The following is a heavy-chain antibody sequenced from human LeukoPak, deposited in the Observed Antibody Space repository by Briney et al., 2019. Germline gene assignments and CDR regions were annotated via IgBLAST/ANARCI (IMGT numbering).Heavy chain of an antibody. J-gene: IGHJ4*02. V-gene: IGHV4-59*01. CDR2: IYYSGST. Sequence: SETLSLTCTVSGGYISSYYWSWIRQPPGKGREWIGYIYYSGSTNYNPSLKSRVTISIDTSKNQFSLKLSSVTAADTAVYYCARSRSRIAAADAYWGQGTLVTVSS. D-gene: IGHD6-13*01. CDR3: ARSRSRIAAADAY. CDR1: GGYISSYY.